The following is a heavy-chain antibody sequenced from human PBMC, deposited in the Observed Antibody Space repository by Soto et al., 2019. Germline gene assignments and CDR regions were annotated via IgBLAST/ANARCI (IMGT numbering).Heavy chain of an antibody. CDR3: ARQTHPTGFFPYYYYYMDV. Sequence: QLHLQESGPGLVKPSETLSLTCTVTGDSCSRSTDYWGWIRQPPGKGLEWIGSIYYSGSTYYNPSLGSRVTISIDTSKKQFSLKLRSVTAADTAVYYCARQTHPTGFFPYYYYYMDVWGKGTTVTVSS. CDR1: GDSCSRSTDY. J-gene: IGHJ6*03. CDR2: IYYSGST. V-gene: IGHV4-39*01. D-gene: IGHD7-27*01.